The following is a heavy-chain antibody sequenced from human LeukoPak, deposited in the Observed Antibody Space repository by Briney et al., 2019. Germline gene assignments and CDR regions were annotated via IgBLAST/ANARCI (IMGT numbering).Heavy chain of an antibody. CDR2: IKQDGSEK. CDR3: ASGDDFWSGYYYFDY. J-gene: IGHJ4*02. Sequence: GGSLRLSCAASGFTFSTYWMAWVRQAPGKGLEWVANIKQDGSEKYYVDSVKGRFTISRDNAKNSLYLQMNSLRAEDTAVYYCASGDDFWSGYYYFDYWGQVTLVTVSS. V-gene: IGHV3-7*01. D-gene: IGHD3-3*01. CDR1: GFTFSTYW.